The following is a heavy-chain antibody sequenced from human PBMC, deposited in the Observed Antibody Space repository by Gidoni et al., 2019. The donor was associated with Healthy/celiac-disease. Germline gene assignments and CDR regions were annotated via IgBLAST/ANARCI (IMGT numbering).Heavy chain of an antibody. CDR1: GFTFSSYA. Sequence: EVQLLESGGGLVQPGGSRRLPCAASGFTFSSYAMSWVRQAPGKGLEWVSSISGIGGSTYYADSVKGRFTISRDNSKNTLYQQMNSLRAEDTAVYYCAKTSTSLYSVRLYGMDVWGQGTTVTVSS. J-gene: IGHJ6*02. CDR2: ISGIGGST. CDR3: AKTSTSLYSVRLYGMDV. V-gene: IGHV3-23*01. D-gene: IGHD3-10*02.